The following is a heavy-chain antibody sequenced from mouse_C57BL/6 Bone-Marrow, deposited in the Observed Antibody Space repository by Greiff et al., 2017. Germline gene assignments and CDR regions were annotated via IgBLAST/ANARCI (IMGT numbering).Heavy chain of an antibody. D-gene: IGHD1-1*01. Sequence: EVQLQQSGPELVKPGASVKIPCKASGYTFTDYNMDWVKQSHGKSLEWIGDINPNNGGTIYNQKFKGKATLTVDKSSSTAYMELRSLTSEDTAVYYCARSSSYWLAYWGQGTLVTVSA. J-gene: IGHJ3*01. CDR1: GYTFTDYN. CDR2: INPNNGGT. V-gene: IGHV1-18*01. CDR3: ARSSSYWLAY.